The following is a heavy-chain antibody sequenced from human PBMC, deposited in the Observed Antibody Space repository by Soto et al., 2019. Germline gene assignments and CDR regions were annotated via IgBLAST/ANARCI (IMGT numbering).Heavy chain of an antibody. V-gene: IGHV3-15*07. CDR2: IKSKTDGGTT. CDR3: TTEVRKAITMGPVYYFDY. D-gene: IGHD3-10*01. J-gene: IGHJ4*02. Sequence: PGGSLRLSCAASGFTFSNAWMNWVRQAPGKGLEWVGRIKSKTDGGTTDYAAPVKGRFTISRDDSKNTLYLQMNSLKTEDTAVYYCTTEVRKAITMGPVYYFDYWGQGTLVTVSS. CDR1: GFTFSNAW.